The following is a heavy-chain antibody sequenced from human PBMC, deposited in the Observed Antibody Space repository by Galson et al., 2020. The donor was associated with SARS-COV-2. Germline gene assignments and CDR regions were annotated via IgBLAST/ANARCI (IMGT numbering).Heavy chain of an antibody. J-gene: IGHJ5*02. CDR1: GGSISSSNW. Sequence: TLSLTCDVSGGSISSSNWWGWVRQSPAKGLEWIGEISHNGRSTNYNPSLKSRVTISVDKSGNQFSLKLSSVTAADTAVYYCATEGNSGHSDSWGQGTLVTVSS. CDR3: ATEGNSGHSDS. D-gene: IGHD2-21*02. V-gene: IGHV4-4*02. CDR2: ISHNGRST.